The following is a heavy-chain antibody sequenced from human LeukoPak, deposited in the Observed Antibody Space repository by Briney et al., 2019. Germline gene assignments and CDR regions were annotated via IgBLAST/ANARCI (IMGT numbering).Heavy chain of an antibody. D-gene: IGHD2-15*01. J-gene: IGHJ4*02. CDR2: IYSGGST. CDR3: AKSAGQYYFDY. CDR1: GFTVSSNY. V-gene: IGHV3-53*05. Sequence: GGSLRLSCAASGFTVSSNYMSWVRQAPGKGLEWVSVIYSGGSTYYADSVKGRFTISRDNSKNTLYLQMNSLRAEDTAVYYCAKSAGQYYFDYWGQGTLVTVSS.